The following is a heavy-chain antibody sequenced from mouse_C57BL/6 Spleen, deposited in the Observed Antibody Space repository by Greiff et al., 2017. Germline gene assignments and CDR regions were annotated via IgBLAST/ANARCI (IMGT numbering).Heavy chain of an antibody. CDR3: ARTGLLEYFDV. CDR1: GFTFSDYG. V-gene: IGHV5-17*01. D-gene: IGHD2-3*01. Sequence: EVNVVESGGGLVKPGGSLKLSCAASGFTFSDYGMHWVRQAPEKGLEWVAYISSGSSTIYYADTVKGRFTISRDNAKNTLFLQMTSLRSEDTAMYYCARTGLLEYFDVWGTGTTVTVSS. CDR2: ISSGSSTI. J-gene: IGHJ1*03.